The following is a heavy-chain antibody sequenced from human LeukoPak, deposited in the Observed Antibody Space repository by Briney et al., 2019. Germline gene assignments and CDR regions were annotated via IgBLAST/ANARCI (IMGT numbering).Heavy chain of an antibody. D-gene: IGHD6-13*01. V-gene: IGHV1-18*01. CDR2: ISAYNGNT. CDR3: ASSSWHQRWFDP. J-gene: IGHJ5*02. CDR1: GYTFTSYG. Sequence: ASVKVSCKASGYTFTSYGISWVRQAPGQGLEWMGWISAYNGNTNYAQKLQGRVTMTTDTSTSTAYMELRSLRSDDTAVYYCASSSWHQRWFDPWGQGTLVTVSS.